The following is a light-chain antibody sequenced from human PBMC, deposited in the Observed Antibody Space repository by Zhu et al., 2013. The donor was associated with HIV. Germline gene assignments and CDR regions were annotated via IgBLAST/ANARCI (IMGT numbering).Light chain of an antibody. CDR1: SSNIGSNT. Sequence: QSVLTQPPSASGTPGQRVTISCSGRSSNIGSNTVDWYQQVPGTAPKLLIYGNNQRPSGVPDRFSGSKSGTSASLAISGLQTEDEADYYCSSYAGSNNVVFGGGTKLTVL. V-gene: IGLV1-44*01. CDR3: SSYAGSNNVV. CDR2: GNN. J-gene: IGLJ2*01.